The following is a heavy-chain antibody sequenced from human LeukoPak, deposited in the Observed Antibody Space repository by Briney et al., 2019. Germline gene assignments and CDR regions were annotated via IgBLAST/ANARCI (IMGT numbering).Heavy chain of an antibody. V-gene: IGHV1-2*02. J-gene: IGHJ4*02. CDR2: MNPNSGGT. CDR1: GYTFTSYD. CDR3: ARTHDLGY. Sequence: GASVKVSCKASGYTFTSYDINWVRQATGQGLEWMGWMNPNSGGTNYAQKFQGRVTMTRDTSISTAYMELSRLRSDDTAVYYCARTHDLGYWGQGTLVTVSS. D-gene: IGHD1-1*01.